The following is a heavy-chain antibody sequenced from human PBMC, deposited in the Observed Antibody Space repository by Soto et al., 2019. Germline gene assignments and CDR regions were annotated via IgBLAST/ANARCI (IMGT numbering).Heavy chain of an antibody. J-gene: IGHJ6*03. CDR3: ARTPRLSTYYYYYYMDV. Sequence: LGESLKISCKGSGYSFTSYWIGWVRQMPGKGLEWMGIIYPGDSDTRYSPSFQGQVTISADKSISTAYLQWSSLKASDTAMYYCARTPRLSTYYYYYYMDVWGKGTTVTVSS. D-gene: IGHD3-16*02. CDR2: IYPGDSDT. CDR1: GYSFTSYW. V-gene: IGHV5-51*01.